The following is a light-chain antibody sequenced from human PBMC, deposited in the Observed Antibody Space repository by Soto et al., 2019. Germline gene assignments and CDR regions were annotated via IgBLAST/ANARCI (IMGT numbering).Light chain of an antibody. CDR3: QQRSNWPRT. V-gene: IGKV3D-20*02. CDR2: GAS. Sequence: DTVLTQSPGTLSLSPGERATLSCRASQTLRGRYLAWYQQKPGQAPRLLIYGASTRATGIPDRFSGSGSGTDSSXTIRSLEHEDFAVYYCQQRSNWPRTFGQGTKVDIK. J-gene: IGKJ1*01. CDR1: QTLRGRY.